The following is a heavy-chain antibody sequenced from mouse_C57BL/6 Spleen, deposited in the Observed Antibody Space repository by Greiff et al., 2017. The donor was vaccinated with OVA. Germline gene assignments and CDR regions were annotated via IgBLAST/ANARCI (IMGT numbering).Heavy chain of an antibody. CDR3: ARGGGYYVGYFDY. J-gene: IGHJ2*01. Sequence: EVQGVESGGGLVKPGGSLKLSCAASGFTFSSYAMSWVRQTPEKRLEWVATISDGGSYTYYPDNVKGRFIISRDNAKNTLYLQMSHLKSEDTAMYYCARGGGYYVGYFDYWGQGTTLTVSS. CDR2: ISDGGSYT. CDR1: GFTFSSYA. V-gene: IGHV5-4*01. D-gene: IGHD2-3*01.